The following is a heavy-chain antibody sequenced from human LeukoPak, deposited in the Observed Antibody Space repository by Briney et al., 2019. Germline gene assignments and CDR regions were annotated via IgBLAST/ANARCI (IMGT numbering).Heavy chain of an antibody. CDR3: ARCYTYGTTWFGGLDV. V-gene: IGHV3-23*01. Sequence: GGSLRLSCAASGFTFSSSAMTWVRQVLGKGLEWVSTTGVSGSYYADSVKGRFTISRDNSKNTLYLQMNSPRAEDTAVYYCARCYTYGTTWFGGLDVWGQGTTVTVSS. CDR1: GFTFSSSA. CDR2: TGVSGS. D-gene: IGHD3-10*01. J-gene: IGHJ6*02.